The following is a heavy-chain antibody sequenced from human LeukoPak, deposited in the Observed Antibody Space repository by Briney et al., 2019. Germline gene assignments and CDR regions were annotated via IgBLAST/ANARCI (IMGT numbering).Heavy chain of an antibody. J-gene: IGHJ6*03. CDR3: ARDGNYCNSTTCYKLDYMDV. CDR1: GCTFSAYY. D-gene: IGHD2-2*02. Sequence: ASVKVSCKASGCTFSAYYIHWVRQAPGQGFEWMGWINPNSNYTKYAQKFQGRVTMTSDTSISTAYMELSRLRSGDTAMYYCARDGNYCNSTTCYKLDYMDVWGTGTTVTVSS. CDR2: INPNSNYT. V-gene: IGHV1-2*02.